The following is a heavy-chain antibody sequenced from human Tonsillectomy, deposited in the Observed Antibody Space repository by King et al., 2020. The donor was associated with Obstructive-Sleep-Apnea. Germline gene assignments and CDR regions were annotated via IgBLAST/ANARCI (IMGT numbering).Heavy chain of an antibody. J-gene: IGHJ6*02. CDR1: GFSFPDYW. Sequence: VQLVESGAEVKKPGDSLKISCKGSGFSFPDYWIGWVRQMPGKGLEWMGIIYPSDSDTKYSPSFQGQVTISADKSISTVYLQWNNRKASDTAMYYCARPLVGDRDVWGQGTPVTVSS. D-gene: IGHD1-26*01. V-gene: IGHV5-51*01. CDR3: ARPLVGDRDV. CDR2: IYPSDSDT.